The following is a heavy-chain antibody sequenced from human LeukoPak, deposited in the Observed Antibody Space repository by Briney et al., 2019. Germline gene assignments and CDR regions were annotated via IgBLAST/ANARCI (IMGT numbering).Heavy chain of an antibody. D-gene: IGHD2-15*01. J-gene: IGHJ4*02. CDR2: IYYSGST. CDR1: GGSISSYY. Sequence: PSETLSLTCTVSGGSISSYYWSWIRQPPGKGLEWIGYIYYSGSTNYNPSLKSRVTISVDTSKNQFSLKLSSVTAADTAVYYCARAAYCSGGSCYFGYWGQGTLVTVSS. V-gene: IGHV4-59*08. CDR3: ARAAYCSGGSCYFGY.